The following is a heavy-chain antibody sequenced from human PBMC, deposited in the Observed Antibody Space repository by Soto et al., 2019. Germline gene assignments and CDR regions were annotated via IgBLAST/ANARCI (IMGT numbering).Heavy chain of an antibody. V-gene: IGHV3-30*18. D-gene: IGHD5-12*01. CDR2: ISYDGTNK. CDR3: AKDYVGIVEMATCGY. Sequence: QVQLVESGGGVVQPGRSLRLSCAASGFTFSSYGMHWVRQAPGKGLEWVAVISYDGTNKYYADSVKGRFTISRDNSKNPLYLLMDSLRPEDTALYYCAKDYVGIVEMATCGYWGQGTLFTVSS. J-gene: IGHJ4*02. CDR1: GFTFSSYG.